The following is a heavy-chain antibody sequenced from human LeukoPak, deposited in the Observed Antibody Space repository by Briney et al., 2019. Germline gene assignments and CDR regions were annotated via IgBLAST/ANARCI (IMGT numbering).Heavy chain of an antibody. Sequence: GASVKVSCKASGGTLSSYAFSSVRQAPGQGLEWMGRIIPILGIANYAQKFQGRVTITADKSTSTAYMELSSLRSEDTAVYYCAREVVEMATIRYWYFDYWGQGTLVTVSS. D-gene: IGHD5-24*01. CDR1: GGTLSSYA. CDR3: AREVVEMATIRYWYFDY. J-gene: IGHJ4*02. CDR2: IIPILGIA. V-gene: IGHV1-69*04.